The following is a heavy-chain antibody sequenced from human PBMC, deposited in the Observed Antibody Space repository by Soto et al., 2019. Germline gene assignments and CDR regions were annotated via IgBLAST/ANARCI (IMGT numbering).Heavy chain of an antibody. V-gene: IGHV5-51*01. J-gene: IGHJ6*02. CDR2: IYPGDSDT. CDR1: GYSFTSYW. Sequence: GESLKISCKGSGYSFTSYWIGWVRQMPGKGLEWMGIIYPGDSDTRYSPYFQGQVTISADKSISTAYLQWSSLKASDTAMYYCARTSAAGKYYYGMDVWGQGTTVTVS. D-gene: IGHD6-13*01. CDR3: ARTSAAGKYYYGMDV.